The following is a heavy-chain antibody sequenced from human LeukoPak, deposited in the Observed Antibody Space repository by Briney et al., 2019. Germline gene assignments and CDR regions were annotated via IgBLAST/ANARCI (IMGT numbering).Heavy chain of an antibody. CDR1: GYTFTSYG. V-gene: IGHV1-18*01. CDR3: ARAGYCSSTSCYHDWFDP. Sequence: ASVKVSCEASGYTFTSYGISWVRQAPGQGLEWMGWISAYNGNTNYAQKLQGRVTMTTDTSTSTAYMELRSLRSDDTAVYYCARAGYCSSTSCYHDWFDPWGQGTLVTVSS. CDR2: ISAYNGNT. D-gene: IGHD2-2*01. J-gene: IGHJ5*02.